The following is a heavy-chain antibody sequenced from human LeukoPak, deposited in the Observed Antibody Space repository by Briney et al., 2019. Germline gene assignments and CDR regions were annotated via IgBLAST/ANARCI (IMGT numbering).Heavy chain of an antibody. J-gene: IGHJ3*02. V-gene: IGHV4-59*01. D-gene: IGHD6-13*01. CDR2: IYNSGST. CDR3: ARVLLAEGDTWSDAFDI. Sequence: TTSETLSLTCTVSGGSISSYHWSWIRQPPGKGLEWIGFIYNSGSTKYNPSLKSRVTISVDMSKHQFSLKLSSVTAADTAVYYCARVLLAEGDTWSDAFDIWGQGTMVTVSS. CDR1: GGSISSYH.